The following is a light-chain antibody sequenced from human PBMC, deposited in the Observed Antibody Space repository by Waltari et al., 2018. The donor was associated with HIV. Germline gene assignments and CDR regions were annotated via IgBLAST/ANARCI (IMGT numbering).Light chain of an antibody. V-gene: IGLV2-14*01. CDR1: SSDVGAFNY. J-gene: IGLJ3*02. CDR3: SSYTTSSTRV. CDR2: EVR. Sequence: QSALTQPASVSGSPGQSITISCTGTSSDVGAFNYVSWYQQHPGKAPRVMICEVRDRPSGVSNRSSRSKSGNTASLIISGLPAEDEADYYCSSYTTSSTRVFGGGTKLTVL.